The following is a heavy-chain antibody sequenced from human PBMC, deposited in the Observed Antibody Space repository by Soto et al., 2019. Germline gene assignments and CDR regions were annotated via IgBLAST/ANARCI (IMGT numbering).Heavy chain of an antibody. Sequence: KPTETLSLTCSVSGDSISKISYYWAWIRQPPGKGLEWIGSIYYRGRTYHNPSLKSRVTMSVDTSKNQFSLKLSSVTAADTAVYYCARAKRITIFGVVEGGFDPWGQGTLVTVSS. CDR1: GDSISKISYY. CDR3: ARAKRITIFGVVEGGFDP. D-gene: IGHD3-3*01. J-gene: IGHJ5*02. V-gene: IGHV4-39*01. CDR2: IYYRGRT.